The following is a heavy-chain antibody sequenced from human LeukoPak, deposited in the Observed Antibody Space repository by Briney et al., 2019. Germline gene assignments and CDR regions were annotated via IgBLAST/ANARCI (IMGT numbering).Heavy chain of an antibody. CDR1: GGSISSYY. V-gene: IGHV4-59*12. D-gene: IGHD6-6*01. J-gene: IGHJ4*02. CDR2: FFYSGST. CDR3: ASYSSSSGYFFDC. Sequence: SETLSLTCTVSGGSISSYYWSWIRQPPGKGLEWIGYFFYSGSTKYNPSLRSRVTISGDTSKNQFSLKLSSVTAADTAVYYCASYSSSSGYFFDCWGQGTLVTVSS.